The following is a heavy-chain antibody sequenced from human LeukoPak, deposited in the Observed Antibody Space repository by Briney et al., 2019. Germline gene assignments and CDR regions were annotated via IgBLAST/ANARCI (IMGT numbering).Heavy chain of an antibody. D-gene: IGHD2/OR15-2a*01. V-gene: IGHV4-39*02. CDR2: IYYSGNT. Sequence: PSETLSLTCSVSGGSVRGRDYFWGWIRQAPGKGLEWIANIYYSGNTFYNPSLKSRISIFVKGAKNHLSLNFTSVTAADTAVYYCARSNIGEDAFDIWGQGTMVTVSS. CDR3: ARSNIGEDAFDI. CDR1: GGSVRGRDYF. J-gene: IGHJ3*02.